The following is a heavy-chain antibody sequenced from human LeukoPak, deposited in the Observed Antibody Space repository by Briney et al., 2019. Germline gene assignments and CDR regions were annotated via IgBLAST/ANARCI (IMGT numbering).Heavy chain of an antibody. CDR2: INHSGST. CDR3: GAVAAAVYYYGMDV. Sequence: PSETLSLTCAVYGGSFSGYYWSWIRQPPGKGLEWIGEINHSGSTNYNPSLKSRVTISVDTSKNQFSLKLSSVTAADTAVYYCGAVAAAVYYYGMDVWGQGTTVTVSS. CDR1: GGSFSGYY. V-gene: IGHV4-34*01. D-gene: IGHD6-13*01. J-gene: IGHJ6*02.